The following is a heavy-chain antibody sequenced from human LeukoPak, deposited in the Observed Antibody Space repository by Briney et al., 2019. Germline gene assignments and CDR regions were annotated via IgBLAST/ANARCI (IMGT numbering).Heavy chain of an antibody. V-gene: IGHV1-18*01. J-gene: IGHJ5*02. D-gene: IGHD3-10*01. CDR1: GYTFTSYG. Sequence: WASVKVSCKASGYTFTSYGISWVRQAPGQGLEWMGWISAYNGNTNYAQKLQGRVTMTTDTSTSTAYMELRSLRSDDTAVYYCARDDRYYGSGSPNWFDPWGQGTLVTVSS. CDR2: ISAYNGNT. CDR3: ARDDRYYGSGSPNWFDP.